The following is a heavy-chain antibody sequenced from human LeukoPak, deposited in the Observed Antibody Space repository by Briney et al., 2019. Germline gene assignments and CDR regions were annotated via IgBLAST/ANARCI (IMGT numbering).Heavy chain of an antibody. D-gene: IGHD6-13*01. CDR2: INHSGST. J-gene: IGHJ4*02. CDR1: GGSFSGYY. V-gene: IGHV4-34*01. Sequence: SETLSLTCAVYGGSFSGYYWSWIRQPPGKGLEWIGEINHSGSTNYNPSLKSRVTISVDTSKNQFSLKLSSVTAADTAVYYCARGAVWYLFDYWGQGTLVTVSS. CDR3: ARGAVWYLFDY.